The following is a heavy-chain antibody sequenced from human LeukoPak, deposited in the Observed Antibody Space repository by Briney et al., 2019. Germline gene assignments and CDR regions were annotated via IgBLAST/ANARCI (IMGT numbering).Heavy chain of an antibody. D-gene: IGHD5-12*01. CDR3: ARGVGYSGYDKNFDY. Sequence: GGSLRLSCAASGFTFSSYGMHWVRQAPGKGLEWVAFIRYDGSNKYYADSVKGRFTISRDNSKNTLYLQMNSLRAEDTAVYYCARGVGYSGYDKNFDYWGQGTLVTVSS. J-gene: IGHJ4*02. CDR1: GFTFSSYG. V-gene: IGHV3-30*02. CDR2: IRYDGSNK.